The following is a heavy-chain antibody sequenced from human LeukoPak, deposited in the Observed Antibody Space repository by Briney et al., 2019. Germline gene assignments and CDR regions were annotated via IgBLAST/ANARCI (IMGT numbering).Heavy chain of an antibody. D-gene: IGHD1-26*01. V-gene: IGHV4-4*07. CDR3: ARENSGSYREFDY. CDR1: GGSISSYY. J-gene: IGHJ4*02. Sequence: SETLSLTCTVSGGSISSYYWTWIRQPAGKGLEWIGRIYPSGSTSYNPSLKSRVTMSVDTSKNQFSLKLSSVTAADTAVYYCARENSGSYREFDYWGQGTLVTVSS. CDR2: IYPSGST.